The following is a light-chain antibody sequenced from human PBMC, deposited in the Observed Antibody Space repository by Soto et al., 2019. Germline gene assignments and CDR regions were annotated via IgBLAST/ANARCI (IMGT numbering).Light chain of an antibody. V-gene: IGLV2-14*01. CDR2: EVS. CDR1: SSDVGGYNY. Sequence: QSALTQPRSVSGSPGQSVTISCTGTSSDVGGYNYVSWYQQHPGKAPKLMISEVSNRPSGVSNRFSGSKSGNTASLTISGLQAEDEADYYCTSYTSRSTLVVFGGGTKLTVL. J-gene: IGLJ2*01. CDR3: TSYTSRSTLVV.